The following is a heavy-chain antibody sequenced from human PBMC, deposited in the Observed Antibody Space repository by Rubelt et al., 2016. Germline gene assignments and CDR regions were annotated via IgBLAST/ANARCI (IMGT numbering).Heavy chain of an antibody. Sequence: GPGKGLEWVSVIYSDGSTKYADSVKGRFTISRDNSKNTLYLQMNSLRAEDTAVYYCARAGWFAARDYYYGMDVWGQGTTVTVSS. V-gene: IGHV3-66*01. CDR3: ARAGWFAARDYYYGMDV. D-gene: IGHD2-15*01. CDR2: IYSDGST. J-gene: IGHJ6*02.